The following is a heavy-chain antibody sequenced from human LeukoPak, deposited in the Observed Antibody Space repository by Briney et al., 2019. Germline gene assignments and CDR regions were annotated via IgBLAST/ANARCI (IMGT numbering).Heavy chain of an antibody. V-gene: IGHV4-30-2*01. CDR2: IYHSGST. D-gene: IGHD3-10*01. Sequence: SETLSLTCAVSGGSISSGGYSWSRIRQPPGKGLEWIGYIYHSGSTYYNPSLKSRVTISVDRSKNQFSLKLSSVTAADTAVYYCATTGSGSFYYYYGMDVWGKGTTVTVSS. J-gene: IGHJ6*04. CDR1: GGSISSGGYS. CDR3: ATTGSGSFYYYYGMDV.